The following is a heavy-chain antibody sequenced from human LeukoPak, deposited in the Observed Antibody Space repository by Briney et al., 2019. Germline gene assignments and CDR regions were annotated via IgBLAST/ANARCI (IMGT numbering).Heavy chain of an antibody. D-gene: IGHD1-1*01. Sequence: PSQTLSLTCAISGDSVSSNNGAWNWIRQSPSRGLEWLGRTYYRSKWYYDYAVSVRSRITINPDTSKNQFSLQLNSVTPEDTAVYYCARDNWWDWNPNYGFDPWGQEPWSPSPQ. CDR2: TYYRSKWYY. CDR1: GDSVSSNNGA. CDR3: ARDNWWDWNPNYGFDP. V-gene: IGHV6-1*01. J-gene: IGHJ5*02.